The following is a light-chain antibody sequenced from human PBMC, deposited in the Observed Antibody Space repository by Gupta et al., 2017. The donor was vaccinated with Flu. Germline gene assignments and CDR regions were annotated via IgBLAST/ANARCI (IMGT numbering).Light chain of an antibody. CDR3: MQAVHNPPDLT. J-gene: IGKJ4*01. CDR1: RSLLHSNGYNY. Sequence: EILLTQSPLSLPVTPGEPASISCRSSRSLLHSNGYNYVDWYLQKPGQPPQLLIYMGSNRASGVIDRFSGSGAGTDFTLQISRGEAEDVGVYYCMQAVHNPPDLTFGGGTKVEIK. V-gene: IGKV2-28*01. CDR2: MGS.